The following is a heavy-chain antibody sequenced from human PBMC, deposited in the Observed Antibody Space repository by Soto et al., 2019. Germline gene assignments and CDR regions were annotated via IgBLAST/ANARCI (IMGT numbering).Heavy chain of an antibody. CDR1: GFTFSSYG. CDR2: ISYDGSNQ. J-gene: IGHJ4*02. D-gene: IGHD3-22*01. V-gene: IGHV3-30*18. Sequence: QVQLVESGGGVVQPGTSLRLSCAVSGFTFSSYGMHWVRQAPGKGLEWVAHISYDGSNQHYVDSVKGRFTISRDNSKNTVYLQMNSLRAEESAVYYCAKDTYYYDSSGYYPFDYWGQGTLVTVSS. CDR3: AKDTYYYDSSGYYPFDY.